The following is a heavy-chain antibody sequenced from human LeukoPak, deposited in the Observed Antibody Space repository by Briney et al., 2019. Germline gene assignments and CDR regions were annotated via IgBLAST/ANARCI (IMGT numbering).Heavy chain of an antibody. CDR1: GLTFSSYS. CDR2: ISSSSSYI. CDR3: ARVLSGSYANDYYYYGMDV. V-gene: IGHV3-21*01. J-gene: IGHJ6*02. Sequence: GGSLRLSCAASGLTFSSYSMNWVRQAPGKGLEWVSSISSSSSYIYYADSVKGRFTISRDNAKNSLYLQMNSLRAEDTAVYYCARVLSGSYANDYYYYGMDVWGQGTTVTVSS. D-gene: IGHD1-26*01.